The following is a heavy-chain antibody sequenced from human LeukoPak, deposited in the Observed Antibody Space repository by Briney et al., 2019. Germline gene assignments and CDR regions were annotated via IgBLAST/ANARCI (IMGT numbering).Heavy chain of an antibody. CDR3: AGGASEYSSSGDFAC. CDR2: ISSSSSTI. CDR1: GFTFSTYS. J-gene: IGHJ4*02. Sequence: PGGSQRLSCAASGFTFSTYSMNWVRQAPGKGLEWVSYISSSSSTIYYAYSVKGRFTISRDNAKNSLYLQMNSLSADDTAVYYCAGGASEYSSSGDFACWGQGTLVTVSS. V-gene: IGHV3-48*01. D-gene: IGHD6-6*01.